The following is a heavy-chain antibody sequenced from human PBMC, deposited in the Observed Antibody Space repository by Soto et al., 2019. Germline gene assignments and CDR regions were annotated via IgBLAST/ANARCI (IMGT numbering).Heavy chain of an antibody. CDR2: ISAYNGNT. D-gene: IGHD3-10*01. Sequence: ASVKVSCKASGYTFTSYGISWVRQAPGQGLEWMGWISAYNGNTNYAQKLQGRVTMTTDTSTSTAYMELRSLRSDDTAVYYCARTDLWFGEFLYYFDYWGQGTLVTVSS. V-gene: IGHV1-18*01. CDR3: ARTDLWFGEFLYYFDY. CDR1: GYTFTSYG. J-gene: IGHJ4*02.